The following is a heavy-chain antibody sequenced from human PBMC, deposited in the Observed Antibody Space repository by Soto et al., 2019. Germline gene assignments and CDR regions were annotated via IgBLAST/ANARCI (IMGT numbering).Heavy chain of an antibody. CDR1: GGSISSSIYY. Sequence: QLQLQESGPGLVKPSETLSLTCTVSGGSISSSIYYLGWIRQPPGKGLEWIGSIYYSGSTYYNPSLKSRVTISVDTSKNQFSLKLSSVTAEDTAVYYCARIYDYIWGSYLGSTTDLWGRGTLVTVSS. CDR2: IYYSGST. CDR3: ARIYDYIWGSYLGSTTDL. V-gene: IGHV4-39*01. J-gene: IGHJ2*01. D-gene: IGHD3-16*01.